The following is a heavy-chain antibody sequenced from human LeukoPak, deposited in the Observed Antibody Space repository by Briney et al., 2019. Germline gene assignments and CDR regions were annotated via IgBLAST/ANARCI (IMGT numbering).Heavy chain of an antibody. CDR3: ARGGGLDV. CDR1: GFTFSSYW. D-gene: IGHD3-16*01. Sequence: GGSLRLPCAASGFTFSSYWMNWARQAPGKGLEWVASINHNGNVNYYVDSVKGRFTISRDNAKNSLYLQMSNLRAEDTAVYFCARGGGLDVWGQGATVTVSS. CDR2: INHNGNVN. V-gene: IGHV3-7*03. J-gene: IGHJ6*02.